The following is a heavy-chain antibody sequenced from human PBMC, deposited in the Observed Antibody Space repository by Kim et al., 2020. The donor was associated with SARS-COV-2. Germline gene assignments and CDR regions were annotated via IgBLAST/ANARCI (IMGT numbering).Heavy chain of an antibody. J-gene: IGHJ4*02. CDR1: GFTFSSYD. D-gene: IGHD6-19*01. Sequence: GGSLRLSCAASGFTFSSYDMHWVRQATGKGLEWVSAIGTAGDTYYPGSVKGRFTISRENAKNSLYLQMNSLRAGDTAVYYCARAAVIAVAGLPYFDYWGQGTLVTVSS. CDR2: IGTAGDT. CDR3: ARAAVIAVAGLPYFDY. V-gene: IGHV3-13*01.